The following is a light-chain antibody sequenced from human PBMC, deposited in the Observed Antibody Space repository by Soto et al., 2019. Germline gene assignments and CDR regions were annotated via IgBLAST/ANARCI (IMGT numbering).Light chain of an antibody. CDR1: QDISTS. Sequence: DIQMTQSPSSLSASIGDRVTITCRANQDISTSLAWFQQKPGNAPKSLIYAASTLQSGVPSRFSGSGSGKDFILTITSLQPEELATYYSQQYKTYPFTFGGGTNLEIK. CDR2: AAS. CDR3: QQYKTYPFT. V-gene: IGKV1-16*01. J-gene: IGKJ4*01.